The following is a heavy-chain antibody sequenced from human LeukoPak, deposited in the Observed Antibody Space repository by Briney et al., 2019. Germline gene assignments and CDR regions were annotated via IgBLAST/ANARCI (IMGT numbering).Heavy chain of an antibody. CDR2: INPNSGGT. V-gene: IGHV1-2*02. J-gene: IGHJ1*01. CDR3: AREFVAVAGTRYFQH. CDR1: GYTFTGYY. D-gene: IGHD6-19*01. Sequence: GASVKVSCTASGYTFTGYYMHWVRQAPGQGLEWMGWINPNSGGTNYAQKFQGRVTMTRDTSISTAYMELSRLRSDDTAVYYCAREFVAVAGTRYFQHWGQGTLVTVSS.